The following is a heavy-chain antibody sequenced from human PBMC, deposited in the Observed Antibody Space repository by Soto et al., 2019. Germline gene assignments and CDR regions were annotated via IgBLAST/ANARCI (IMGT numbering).Heavy chain of an antibody. V-gene: IGHV3-30*18. Sequence: QVQLVESGGGVVQPGRSLRLSCAASGFTFSSYGMHWVRQAPGKGLEWVAVISYDGSNKYYADSVKGRFTISRDNSKNTLYLQRNSLRAEDTAVYYCAKDRDYGDARYYYYGMDVWGQGATVTVSS. J-gene: IGHJ6*02. CDR2: ISYDGSNK. CDR3: AKDRDYGDARYYYYGMDV. D-gene: IGHD4-17*01. CDR1: GFTFSSYG.